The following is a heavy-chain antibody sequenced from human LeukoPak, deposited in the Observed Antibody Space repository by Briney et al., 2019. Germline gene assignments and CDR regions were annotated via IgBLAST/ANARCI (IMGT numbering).Heavy chain of an antibody. CDR3: ARAKGAAGFRYFDY. J-gene: IGHJ4*02. CDR1: GGSFSGYY. CDR2: INHSGST. V-gene: IGHV4-34*01. Sequence: SETLSPTCAVYGGSFSGYYWSWIRQPPGKGLEWIGEINHSGSTNYNPSLKSRVTISVDTSKNQFSLKLSSVTAADTAVYYCARAKGAAGFRYFDYWGQGTLVTVSS. D-gene: IGHD6-13*01.